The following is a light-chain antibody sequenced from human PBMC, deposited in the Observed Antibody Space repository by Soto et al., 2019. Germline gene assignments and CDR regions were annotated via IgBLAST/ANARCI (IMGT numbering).Light chain of an antibody. J-gene: IGLJ1*01. CDR2: EIN. Sequence: QSALTQPPSASGSPGQSVTISCTGTISDVGAYDYVSWYQQHPGKAPKLMIYEINKRPSGVPDRFSGSKSGNTASLTVSGLQAEDEAAYYCSSFAGSNNFPYVFGTGTKVTVL. CDR1: ISDVGAYDY. CDR3: SSFAGSNNFPYV. V-gene: IGLV2-8*01.